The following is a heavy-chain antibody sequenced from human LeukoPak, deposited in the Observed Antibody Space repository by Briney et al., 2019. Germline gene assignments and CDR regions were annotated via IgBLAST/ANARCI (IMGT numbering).Heavy chain of an antibody. Sequence: TLSLTCCVSGVSISSYYWIWIGQPPAKSLERMGFFSYSGSTKYNPSVKSRVTMSVDTSKNQFSLKMSSVPAADTAVYYCARRLCGGDCYSTFSYWGQGTLVTVSS. J-gene: IGHJ4*02. CDR2: FSYSGST. D-gene: IGHD2-21*02. CDR3: ARRLCGGDCYSTFSY. V-gene: IGHV4-59*12. CDR1: GVSISSYY.